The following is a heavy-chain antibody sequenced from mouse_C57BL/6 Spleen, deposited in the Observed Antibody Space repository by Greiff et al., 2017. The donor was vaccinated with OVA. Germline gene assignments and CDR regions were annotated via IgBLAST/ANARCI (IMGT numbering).Heavy chain of an antibody. CDR1: GYAFSSSW. V-gene: IGHV1-82*01. D-gene: IGHD2-4*01. CDR3: AGGRGYDSAGFAY. J-gene: IGHJ3*01. CDR2: IYPGDGDT. Sequence: VQLQQSGPELVKPGASLKISCKASGYAFSSSWMNWVKQRPGKGLVWIGRIYPGDGDTNYNGKFKGKATLTADKSSSTAYMQLSSLASEDSAVYFCAGGRGYDSAGFAYWGQGTLVTVSA.